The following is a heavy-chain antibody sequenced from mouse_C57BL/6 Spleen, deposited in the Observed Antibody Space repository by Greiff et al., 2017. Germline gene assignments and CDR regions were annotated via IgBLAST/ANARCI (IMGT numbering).Heavy chain of an antibody. Sequence: EVQLQQSGAELVRPGASVKLSCTASGFNIKDYYMHWVKQRPEQGLEWIGRIDPEDGDTEYAPKFQGKATMTVDTSSNTAYLQLSSLTSEDTAVYYCTAGYYGSNWYFDVWGTGTTVTVSS. D-gene: IGHD1-1*01. J-gene: IGHJ1*03. V-gene: IGHV14-1*01. CDR1: GFNIKDYY. CDR2: IDPEDGDT. CDR3: TAGYYGSNWYFDV.